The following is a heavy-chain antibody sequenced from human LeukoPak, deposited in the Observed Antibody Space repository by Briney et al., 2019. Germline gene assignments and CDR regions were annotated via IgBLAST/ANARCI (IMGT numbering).Heavy chain of an antibody. CDR3: AKVRGSLAANRYFQH. V-gene: IGHV3-23*01. Sequence: PGGSLRLSCAASGFTFSSYAMSWVRQAPGKGLEWVSAISGSGGSTYYADSVKGRFTIPRDNSKNTLYLQMNSLRAEDTAVYYCAKVRGSLAANRYFQHWGQGTLVTVSS. CDR1: GFTFSSYA. CDR2: ISGSGGST. D-gene: IGHD6-19*01. J-gene: IGHJ1*01.